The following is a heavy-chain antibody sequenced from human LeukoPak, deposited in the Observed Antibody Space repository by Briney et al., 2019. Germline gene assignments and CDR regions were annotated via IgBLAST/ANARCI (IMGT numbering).Heavy chain of an antibody. J-gene: IGHJ4*02. CDR3: ARASYYYDSSGYEFDY. Sequence: ASVKVSCRASGYTFTSYAMHWVRQAPGQRLEWMGWINAGNGNTKYSQKFQGRVTITRDTSASTAYMELSSLRSEDTAVYYCARASYYYDSSGYEFDYWGQGTLVTVSS. CDR2: INAGNGNT. V-gene: IGHV1-3*01. D-gene: IGHD3-22*01. CDR1: GYTFTSYA.